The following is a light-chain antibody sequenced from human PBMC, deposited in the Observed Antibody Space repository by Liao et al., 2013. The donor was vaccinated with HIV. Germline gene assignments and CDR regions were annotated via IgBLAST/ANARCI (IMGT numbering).Light chain of an antibody. J-gene: IGLJ3*02. CDR1: GIGTRR. V-gene: IGLV3-21*01. CDR2: YDS. Sequence: SYVLTQPTSVSVAPGKTARLTCGGNGIGTRRVHWYQQKPGQAPVLVIYYDSARPSGIPERFSGSNSGNTATLTISRVEAGDEADYYCQAWDSSTWVLGGGTKLTVL. CDR3: QAWDSSTWV.